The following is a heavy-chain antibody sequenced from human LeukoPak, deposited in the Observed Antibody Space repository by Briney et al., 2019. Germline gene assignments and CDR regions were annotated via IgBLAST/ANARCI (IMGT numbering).Heavy chain of an antibody. D-gene: IGHD3-10*01. Sequence: SETLSLTCTVSGGSISSYYWSWIRQPAGKGLEWIGRIYTSGSTNYNPSLKSGVTMSVDTSKNQFSLKLSSVTAADTAVYYCARAVGSGSFQTYYYYMDVWGKGTTVTISS. CDR3: ARAVGSGSFQTYYYYMDV. J-gene: IGHJ6*03. CDR1: GGSISSYY. V-gene: IGHV4-4*07. CDR2: IYTSGST.